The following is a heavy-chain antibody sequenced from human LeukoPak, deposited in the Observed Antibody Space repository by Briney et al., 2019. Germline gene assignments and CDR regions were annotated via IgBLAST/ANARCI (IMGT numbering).Heavy chain of an antibody. CDR1: GFTFDDYA. V-gene: IGHV3-9*01. Sequence: GGSLRLSCAASGFTFDDYAMLWVRQAPGKGLEWVSGISWNSGSIGYADSVKGRFTISRDNAKNSLYLQMNSLRAEDTALYYCAPEGPIDYWGQGTLVTVSS. J-gene: IGHJ4*02. CDR3: APEGPIDY. CDR2: ISWNSGSI.